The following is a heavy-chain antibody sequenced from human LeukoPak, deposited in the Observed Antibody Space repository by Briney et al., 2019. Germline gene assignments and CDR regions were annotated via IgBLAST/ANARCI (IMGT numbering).Heavy chain of an antibody. Sequence: SETLSLTCTVSGGSISSYYWSWIRQPPGKGLEWIGYIYYSGSTNYNPSLKSRVTISVDTSKNQFSLKLSSVTAADTAVYYCARESASGYFDYWGQGTLVTVSS. CDR2: IYYSGST. CDR3: ARESASGYFDY. CDR1: GGSISSYY. D-gene: IGHD3-10*01. J-gene: IGHJ4*02. V-gene: IGHV4-59*01.